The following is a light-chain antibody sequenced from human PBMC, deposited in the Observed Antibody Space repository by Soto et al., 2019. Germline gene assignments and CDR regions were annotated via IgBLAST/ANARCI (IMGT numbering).Light chain of an antibody. CDR3: QQSYSTPQT. Sequence: DIPMTQSPSSLSASVGDRVTITCRASQRISSYLNWYQQKPGKAPKLLIYAASSLQSGVPSRFSGSGSGTDFTLTISSLQPEDFATYYCQQSYSTPQTFGQGTKVEIK. V-gene: IGKV1-39*01. CDR1: QRISSY. CDR2: AAS. J-gene: IGKJ1*01.